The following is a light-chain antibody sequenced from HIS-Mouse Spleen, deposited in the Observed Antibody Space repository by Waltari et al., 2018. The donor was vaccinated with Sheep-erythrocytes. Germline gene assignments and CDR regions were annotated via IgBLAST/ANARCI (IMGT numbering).Light chain of an antibody. CDR3: CSYAGSSTPWV. J-gene: IGLJ3*02. V-gene: IGLV2-23*01. Sequence: QSALTQPASVSGSPGQSITISCTGTSRDVGRYNLVSWYQQHPGKAPKLMIYEGSTRPSRVSNRFSGSKSCNTASQTISGLQAEDEADYYCCSYAGSSTPWVFGGGTKLTVL. CDR1: SRDVGRYNL. CDR2: EGS.